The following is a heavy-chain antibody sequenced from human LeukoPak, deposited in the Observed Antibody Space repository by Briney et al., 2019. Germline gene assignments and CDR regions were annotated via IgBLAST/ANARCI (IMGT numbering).Heavy chain of an antibody. CDR1: GGTFSSYA. CDR3: ARDRGAARPFGLDY. Sequence: GASVKVSCKASGGTFSSYAISWVRQAPGQGLEWMGGIIPILGTANYAQKFQGRVTITTDESTSTAYMELSSLRSGDTAVYYCARDRGAARPFGLDYWGQGTLVTVSS. J-gene: IGHJ4*02. V-gene: IGHV1-69*05. CDR2: IIPILGTA. D-gene: IGHD6-6*01.